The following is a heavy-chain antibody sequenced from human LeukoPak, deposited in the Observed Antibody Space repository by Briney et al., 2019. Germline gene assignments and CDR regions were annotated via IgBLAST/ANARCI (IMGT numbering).Heavy chain of an antibody. Sequence: ASVKVSCKASGYTFTSYGISWVRQAPGQGLEWMGLISAYNGNTNYAQKLQGRVTMTTDTSTSTAYMELRSLRSDDTAVYYCARSNNWNDAYYFDYWGQGTLVTVSS. CDR2: ISAYNGNT. V-gene: IGHV1-18*01. CDR1: GYTFTSYG. J-gene: IGHJ4*02. CDR3: ARSNNWNDAYYFDY. D-gene: IGHD1-20*01.